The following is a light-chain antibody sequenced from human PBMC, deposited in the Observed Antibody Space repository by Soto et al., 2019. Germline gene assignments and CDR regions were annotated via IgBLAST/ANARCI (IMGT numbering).Light chain of an antibody. J-gene: IGKJ4*01. CDR2: GAS. CDR3: QQYNNWPPLT. V-gene: IGKV3-15*01. CDR1: KSVSNN. Sequence: EIVMTQSPATLSVSRGERAILSCRASKSVSNNLAWYQQKPGQAPRLLIYGASTRATGIPARFSGSGSGTEFTLSISSLQSEDFAIYYCQQYNNWPPLTFGGGTKVEIK.